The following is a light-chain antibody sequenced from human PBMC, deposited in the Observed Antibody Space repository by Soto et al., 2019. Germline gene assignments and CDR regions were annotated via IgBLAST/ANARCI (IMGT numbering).Light chain of an antibody. CDR2: EVS. Sequence: QSALTQPPSASGSPGQSVTISCTGTSSDVGGYNYVSWYQQHPGKAPKLMIYEVSKRPSGVPDRFSGSKSGNTASLTVSGLQAEDEADYDCSSYAGSNNFHVVFGGGTKVTVL. V-gene: IGLV2-8*01. CDR3: SSYAGSNNFHVV. J-gene: IGLJ2*01. CDR1: SSDVGGYNY.